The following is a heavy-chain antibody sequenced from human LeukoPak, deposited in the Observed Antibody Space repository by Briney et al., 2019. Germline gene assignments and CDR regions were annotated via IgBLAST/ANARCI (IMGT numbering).Heavy chain of an antibody. CDR1: GGTFSSYT. D-gene: IGHD4-23*01. CDR2: IIPILGIA. V-gene: IGHV1-69*02. CDR3: ARSPPAPTVVNYHFDY. J-gene: IGHJ4*02. Sequence: SVKVSCKASGGTFSSYTISWVRQAPGQGLEWMGRIIPILGIANYAQKFQGRVTITADKSTSTAYMELSSLRSEDTAVYYCARSPPAPTVVNYHFDYWAREPWSPSPQ.